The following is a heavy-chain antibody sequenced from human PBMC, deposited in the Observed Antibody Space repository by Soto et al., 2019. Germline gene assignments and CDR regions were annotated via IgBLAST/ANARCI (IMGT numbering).Heavy chain of an antibody. J-gene: IGHJ4*02. CDR3: AKDLGYCSSTSCYATTFDY. CDR1: GFTFSSYA. V-gene: IGHV3-23*01. CDR2: ISGSGGST. D-gene: IGHD2-2*01. Sequence: GGSLRLSCAASGFTFSSYAMSWVRQAPGKGLEWVSAISGSGGSTYYADSVKGRFTISRDNSKNTLYLQMNSLRAEETAVYYCAKDLGYCSSTSCYATTFDYWGQGTLVTVSS.